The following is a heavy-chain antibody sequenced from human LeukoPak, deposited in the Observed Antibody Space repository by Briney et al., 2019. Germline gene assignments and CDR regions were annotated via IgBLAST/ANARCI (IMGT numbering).Heavy chain of an antibody. CDR2: IKQDGSEK. CDR1: GFTFDDYG. Sequence: GGSLRLSCAASGFTFDDYGMSWVRQAPGKGLEGVANIKQDGSEKYYVDSVKGRFTISRDNAKNSLYLQMNSLRAEDTAVYYCARDTVGASDYWGQGTLVTVSS. V-gene: IGHV3-7*01. CDR3: ARDTVGASDY. J-gene: IGHJ4*02. D-gene: IGHD1-26*01.